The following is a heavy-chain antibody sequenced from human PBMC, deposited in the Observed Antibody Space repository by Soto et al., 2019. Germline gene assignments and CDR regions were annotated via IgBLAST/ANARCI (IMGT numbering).Heavy chain of an antibody. CDR3: ARQLIS. Sequence: SETLSLTCTVSGGSISSSYWSWIRQPPGKGLEWIGYIYDSGSTYYNSSLKSRVTMSVDTSKNQFSLNLSSVTAADTAVYYCARQLISWGQGTPVTVSS. J-gene: IGHJ5*02. CDR1: GGSISSSY. CDR2: IYDSGST. D-gene: IGHD6-13*01. V-gene: IGHV4-59*08.